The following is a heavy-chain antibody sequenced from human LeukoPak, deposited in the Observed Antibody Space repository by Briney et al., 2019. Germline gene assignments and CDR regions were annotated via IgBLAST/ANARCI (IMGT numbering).Heavy chain of an antibody. D-gene: IGHD6-13*01. CDR2: INHSGST. CDR3: ARYSPSYSSSWYYYYYYMDV. V-gene: IGHV4-34*01. J-gene: IGHJ6*03. CDR1: GGSFSGYY. Sequence: SETLSLTCAVYGGSFSGYYWSWIRQPPGKGLEWIGEINHSGSTNYNPSLKSRVTISVDTSKNQFSLKLSSVTAADTAVYYCARYSPSYSSSWYYYYYYMDVWGKGTTVTVSS.